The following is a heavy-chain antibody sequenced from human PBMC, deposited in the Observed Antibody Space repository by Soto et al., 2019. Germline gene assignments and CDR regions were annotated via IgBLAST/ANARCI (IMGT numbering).Heavy chain of an antibody. CDR3: ARDLKSVVTPNYFDY. J-gene: IGHJ4*02. Sequence: QVQLVQSGAEVKKPGASVKVSCKASGYTFTSYGISWVRQAPGQGLEWMGWISAYNGNTNYAQKLQGRVTMTTDTSXXTAYMELRSLRSDDTAVYYCARDLKSVVTPNYFDYWGQGTLVTVSS. CDR1: GYTFTSYG. V-gene: IGHV1-18*01. D-gene: IGHD2-21*02. CDR2: ISAYNGNT.